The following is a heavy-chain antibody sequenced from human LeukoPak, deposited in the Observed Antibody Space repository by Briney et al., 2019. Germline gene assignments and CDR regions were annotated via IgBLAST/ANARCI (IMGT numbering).Heavy chain of an antibody. CDR3: ATTTLTVGYYYYYMDV. Sequence: SETLSLTCALSGGSISTSSYYWGWIRQPPGEGLEWIGSIYHSGSTYSNPSLKSRVTISVDTSKNQFSLKLNSVTAADTAVYYCATTTLTVGYYYYYMDVWDRGTTVTVSS. CDR1: GGSISTSSYY. D-gene: IGHD4-17*01. V-gene: IGHV4-39*01. J-gene: IGHJ6*03. CDR2: IYHSGST.